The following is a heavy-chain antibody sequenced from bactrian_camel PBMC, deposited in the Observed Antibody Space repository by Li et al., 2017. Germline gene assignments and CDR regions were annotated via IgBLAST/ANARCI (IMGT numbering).Heavy chain of an antibody. CDR1: GDRYRR. J-gene: IGHJ4*01. V-gene: IGHV3S1*01. CDR2: FYTGDGRT. Sequence: QVQLVESGGGSVHSGGSLRLSCAASGDRYRRMAWFRQAPGKGLEWVSTFYTGDGRTKSADSVKGRFTMSRDNAKNTLYLQMNNLKPEDTAVYCCAADWGGLWYGWEVCRGDYWGQGTQVTVS. CDR3: AADWGGLWYGWEVCRGDY. D-gene: IGHD5*01.